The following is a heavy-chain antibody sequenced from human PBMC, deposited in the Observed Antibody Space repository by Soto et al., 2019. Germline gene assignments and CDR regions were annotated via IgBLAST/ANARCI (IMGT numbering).Heavy chain of an antibody. J-gene: IGHJ4*02. CDR2: INSDGSST. V-gene: IGHV3-74*01. CDR1: GFTFSSYG. CDR3: ARDSSPGYSSSWYSSGHFDY. D-gene: IGHD6-13*01. Sequence: PGGSLRLSCAASGFTFSSYGMHWVRQAPGKGLVWVSRINSDGSSTSYADSVKGRFTISRDNAKNTLYLQMNSLRAEDTAVYYCARDSSPGYSSSWYSSGHFDYWGQGTLVTVSS.